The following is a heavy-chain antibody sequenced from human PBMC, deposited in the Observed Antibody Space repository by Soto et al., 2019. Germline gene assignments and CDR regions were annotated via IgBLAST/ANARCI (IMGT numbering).Heavy chain of an antibody. Sequence: ASVKVSCKASGYTFTSYGISWVRQAPGQGLEWMGWISAYNGNTNYAQKLQGRVTMTTDTSTSTAYMELRSLRSDDTAVYYCAREDSGWYNGAFDIWGQGTMVTVSS. V-gene: IGHV1-18*01. D-gene: IGHD6-19*01. CDR3: AREDSGWYNGAFDI. CDR2: ISAYNGNT. J-gene: IGHJ3*02. CDR1: GYTFTSYG.